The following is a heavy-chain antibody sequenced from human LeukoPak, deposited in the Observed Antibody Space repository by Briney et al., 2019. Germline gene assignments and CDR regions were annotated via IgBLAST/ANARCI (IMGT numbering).Heavy chain of an antibody. V-gene: IGHV3-21*01. Sequence: GGSLRLSCAASGFTFSSYAMSWVRQAPGKGLEWVSSISSSSSYIYYADSVKGRFTISRDNAKNSLYLQMNSLRAEDTAVYYCARIGSLGELSLGTWGQGTLVTVSS. CDR1: GFTFSSYA. CDR2: ISSSSSYI. D-gene: IGHD3-16*02. J-gene: IGHJ4*02. CDR3: ARIGSLGELSLGT.